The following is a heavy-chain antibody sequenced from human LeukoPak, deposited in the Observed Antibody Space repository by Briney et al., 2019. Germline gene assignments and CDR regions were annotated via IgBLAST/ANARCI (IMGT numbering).Heavy chain of an antibody. J-gene: IGHJ5*02. CDR1: GGSISSSSYY. Sequence: SETLSLTCTASGGSISSSSYYWGWIRQPPGKGLEWIGSIYYSGSTYYNPSLKSRVTISVDTSKNQFSLKLSSVTAADTAVYYCARGVAVGPARPWGQGTLVTVSS. D-gene: IGHD6-19*01. V-gene: IGHV4-39*07. CDR2: IYYSGST. CDR3: ARGVAVGPARP.